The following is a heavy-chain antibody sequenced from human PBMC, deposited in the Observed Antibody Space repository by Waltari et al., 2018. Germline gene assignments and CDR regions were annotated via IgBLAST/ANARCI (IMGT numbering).Heavy chain of an antibody. CDR3: AKVYGSGWSPGEY. Sequence: EVQLLESGGGLVQPGGSLRLSCAASGFHFNNYVMTWVRQAPGKGLEWVSGVSSSGSITYYADSVKGRFTISRDNSKNTLSLQMNSLRVDDTAVYYCAKVYGSGWSPGEYWGLGTLVTVSS. J-gene: IGHJ4*02. V-gene: IGHV3-23*01. CDR1: GFHFNNYV. D-gene: IGHD6-19*01. CDR2: VSSSGSIT.